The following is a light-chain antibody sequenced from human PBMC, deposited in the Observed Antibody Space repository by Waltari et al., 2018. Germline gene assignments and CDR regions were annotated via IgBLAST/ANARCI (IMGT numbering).Light chain of an antibody. Sequence: LACRASQSISRYLVWYQQKPGQAPRLLIYQSSIRATGIPDRFSGSGYGTDFSLTISKLEPEDFAVYYCQNHERLPAVFGQGTKVEIK. CDR3: QNHERLPAV. CDR2: QSS. CDR1: QSISRY. V-gene: IGKV3-20*01. J-gene: IGKJ1*01.